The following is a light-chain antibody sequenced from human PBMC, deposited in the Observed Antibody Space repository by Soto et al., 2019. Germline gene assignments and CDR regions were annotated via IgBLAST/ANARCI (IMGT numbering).Light chain of an antibody. Sequence: GQSITISCTGTXXDVGTYHILSSHQQHPGNTHTLMHCEISYRPSGLSNRFSGSKSGNTASLTISGLQAEDEADYYCSSYTSSSTVVFGGGTQLTVL. CDR2: EIS. CDR3: SSYTSSSTVV. V-gene: IGLV2-14*01. CDR1: XXDVGTYHI. J-gene: IGLJ2*01.